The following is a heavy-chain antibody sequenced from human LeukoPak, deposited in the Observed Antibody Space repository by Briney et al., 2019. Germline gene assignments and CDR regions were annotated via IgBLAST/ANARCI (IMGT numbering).Heavy chain of an antibody. D-gene: IGHD2-21*01. V-gene: IGHV4-59*11. J-gene: IGHJ4*02. Sequence: PSETLSLTCTISGASISSHYCSWIRQPPGKELEWIGYIDNGGSPKYSPSLRSRVTMSVVTSKNQFSLKLNSVTAADTAVYYCARDLGRVASDYYFDSWGQGTLVTVSS. CDR1: GASISSHY. CDR2: IDNGGSP. CDR3: ARDLGRVASDYYFDS.